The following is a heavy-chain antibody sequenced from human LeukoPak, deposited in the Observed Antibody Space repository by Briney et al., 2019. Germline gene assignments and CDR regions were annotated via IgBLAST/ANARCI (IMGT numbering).Heavy chain of an antibody. Sequence: GGSLRLSCAASGFTFSSYEMNWVRQAPGKGLEWVSCISSSGSAIYYADSVRGRFTISRDNAKNSLYLQMNSLRAEDAAVYYCASVSGGVVAEGLWFDPWGQGTLVTVSS. CDR1: GFTFSSYE. D-gene: IGHD3-22*01. J-gene: IGHJ5*02. CDR2: ISSSGSAI. CDR3: ASVSGGVVAEGLWFDP. V-gene: IGHV3-48*03.